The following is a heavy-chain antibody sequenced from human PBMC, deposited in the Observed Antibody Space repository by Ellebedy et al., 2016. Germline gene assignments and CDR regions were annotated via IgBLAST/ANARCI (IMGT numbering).Heavy chain of an antibody. CDR1: GFTVGNNY. D-gene: IGHD3-10*01. Sequence: GGSLRLXXAASGFTVGNNYMSWVRQAPGKGLEWVSLIYSFGSTYYADSMKGRFTISRDSSENTLYLQMNSLRDEDTAVYYCAVRSGEAYHYHYSMDVWGQGTTVTVSS. CDR2: IYSFGST. CDR3: AVRSGEAYHYHYSMDV. J-gene: IGHJ6*02. V-gene: IGHV3-53*01.